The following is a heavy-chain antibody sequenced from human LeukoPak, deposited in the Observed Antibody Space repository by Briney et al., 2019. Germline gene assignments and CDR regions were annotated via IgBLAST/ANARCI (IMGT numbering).Heavy chain of an antibody. CDR1: GSTFTGYY. J-gene: IGHJ5*02. D-gene: IGHD3-10*01. Sequence: ASVKVSCKASGSTFTGYYMHWVRQAPGQGLEWMGWINPNSGGTNYAQKFQGRVTMTRGTSISTAYMELSRLRSDDTAVYYCARDALTMVRGVSFNWFDPWGQGTLVTVSS. CDR2: INPNSGGT. CDR3: ARDALTMVRGVSFNWFDP. V-gene: IGHV1-2*02.